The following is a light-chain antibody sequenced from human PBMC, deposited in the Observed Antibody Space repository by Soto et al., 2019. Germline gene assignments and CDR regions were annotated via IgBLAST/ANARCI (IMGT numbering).Light chain of an antibody. Sequence: QSALTQPASVSGSPGQSITISCTGTSSDVGTYHLVSWYQQHPGKAPKLMIYEVSKRPSGVSNRFSGSKSGNTASLTISGLQPEDEADYYCCSYAGSSTYVFGIGTKLTVL. J-gene: IGLJ1*01. V-gene: IGLV2-23*02. CDR3: CSYAGSSTYV. CDR2: EVS. CDR1: SSDVGTYHL.